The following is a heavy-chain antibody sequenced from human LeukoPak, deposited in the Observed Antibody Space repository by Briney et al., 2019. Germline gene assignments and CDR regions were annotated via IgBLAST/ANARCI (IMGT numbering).Heavy chain of an antibody. CDR2: ISGSGGST. CDR1: GFTFSSYA. J-gene: IGHJ4*02. D-gene: IGHD2-21*02. V-gene: IGHV3-23*01. CDR3: AKDLPYCGGDCYRGYFDY. Sequence: GSLRLSCAASGFTFSSYAMSWVRQAPGKGLEWVSAISGSGGSTYYADSVKGRFTISRDNSKNTLYLQMNSLRAEDTAVYYCAKDLPYCGGDCYRGYFDYWGQGTLVTVSS.